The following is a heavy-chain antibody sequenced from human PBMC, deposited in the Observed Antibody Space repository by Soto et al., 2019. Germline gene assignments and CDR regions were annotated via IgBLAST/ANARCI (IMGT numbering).Heavy chain of an antibody. Sequence: GGSLRLSCAASGFTFSSYSMNWVRQAPGKGLEWVSYISSSSSTIYYADSVKGRFTISRDNAKNSLYLQMNSLRAEDTAVYYCARDVSGYCSSTSCYVLGAFDIWGQGTMVTVSS. CDR2: ISSSSSTI. D-gene: IGHD2-2*01. J-gene: IGHJ3*02. V-gene: IGHV3-48*01. CDR3: ARDVSGYCSSTSCYVLGAFDI. CDR1: GFTFSSYS.